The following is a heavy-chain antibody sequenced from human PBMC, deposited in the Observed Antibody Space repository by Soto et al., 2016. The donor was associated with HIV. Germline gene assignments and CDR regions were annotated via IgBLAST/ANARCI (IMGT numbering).Heavy chain of an antibody. J-gene: IGHJ5*02. Sequence: QVQLVQSGAEVKKPGASLKVSCKASGYTFTGYYMHWVRQAPGQGLEWMGWINPNSGGTNYAQKFQGRVTMTRDTSISTAYMELSSLRFEDTAVYYCARRRVVVAAGFDPWGQGTLVTVSS. D-gene: IGHD2-15*01. CDR2: INPNSGGT. CDR1: GYTFTGYY. CDR3: ARRRVVVAAGFDP. V-gene: IGHV1-2*02.